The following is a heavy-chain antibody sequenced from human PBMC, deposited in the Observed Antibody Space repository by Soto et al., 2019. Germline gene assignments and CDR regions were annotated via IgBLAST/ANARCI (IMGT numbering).Heavy chain of an antibody. D-gene: IGHD5-18*01. J-gene: IGHJ3*02. Sequence: QVPLVQSGAEVKKPGASVKVSCKASGYTFTSYDINWVRQATGQGLEWMGWMNPNSGNTGYAQKFQGRVTMTRNTSISTAYMELSSLRSEDTAVYYCARGEGPWIQLWYKAFDIWGQGTMVTVSS. CDR1: GYTFTSYD. V-gene: IGHV1-8*01. CDR2: MNPNSGNT. CDR3: ARGEGPWIQLWYKAFDI.